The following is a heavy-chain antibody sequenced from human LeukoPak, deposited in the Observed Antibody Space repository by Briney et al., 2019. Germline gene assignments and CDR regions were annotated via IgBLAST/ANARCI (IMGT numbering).Heavy chain of an antibody. CDR2: ISSSSSYI. V-gene: IGHV3-21*01. CDR1: GFTFSSYS. J-gene: IGHJ6*04. CDR3: AELGITMIGGV. D-gene: IGHD3-10*02. Sequence: AGGSLRLSCTASGFTFSSYSMNWVRQAPGKGLEWVSSISSSSSYIYYADSVKGRFTISRDNAKNSLYLQMNSLRAEDTAVYYCAELGITMIGGVWGKGTTVTISS.